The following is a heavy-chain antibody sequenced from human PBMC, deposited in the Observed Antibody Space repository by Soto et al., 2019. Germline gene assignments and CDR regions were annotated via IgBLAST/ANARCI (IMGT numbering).Heavy chain of an antibody. D-gene: IGHD3-10*01. Sequence: SETLSLTCAVYGGSFSGYYWSWIRQPPGRGLEWIGEINHSGSTNYNPSLKSRVTISVDTSKNQFSLKLSSVTAADTAVYYCARVRGSGSYYVYYYGMDVWGQGTTVTVSS. J-gene: IGHJ6*02. CDR3: ARVRGSGSYYVYYYGMDV. CDR2: INHSGST. V-gene: IGHV4-34*01. CDR1: GGSFSGYY.